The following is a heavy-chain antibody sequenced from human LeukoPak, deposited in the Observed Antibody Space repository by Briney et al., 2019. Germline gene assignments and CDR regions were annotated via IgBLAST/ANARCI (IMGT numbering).Heavy chain of an antibody. CDR1: GGSISSYY. D-gene: IGHD5-12*01. CDR3: ARGYSGYDSESDAFDI. CDR2: IYYSGST. J-gene: IGHJ3*02. Sequence: PSETLSLTCTVSGGSISSYYWSWIRQPPGEGLEWIGYIYYSGSTNYNPSLKSRVTISVDTSKNQFSLKLSSVTAADTAVYYCARGYSGYDSESDAFDIWGQGTMVTVSS. V-gene: IGHV4-59*01.